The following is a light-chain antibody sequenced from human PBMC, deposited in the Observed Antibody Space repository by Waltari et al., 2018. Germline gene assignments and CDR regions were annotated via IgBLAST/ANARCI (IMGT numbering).Light chain of an antibody. CDR2: ENI. V-gene: IGLV1-40*01. J-gene: IGLJ2*01. CDR1: RSNIGAGYY. CDR3: SAWDTSLSAVL. Sequence: QSVLTQPPSTSGAPGQRITISCTGTRSNIGAGYYVSWYQQFPGTAPKLLIYENINRPSGVSDRFSDSKSGTSASLTITGLQSEDEADYYCSAWDTSLSAVLFGGGTRLTVL.